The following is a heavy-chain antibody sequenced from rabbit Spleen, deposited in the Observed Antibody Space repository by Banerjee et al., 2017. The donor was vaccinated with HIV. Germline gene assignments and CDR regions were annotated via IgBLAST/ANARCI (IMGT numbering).Heavy chain of an antibody. CDR3: AREGSGQVFFNL. V-gene: IGHV1S7*01. CDR2: IDPVFGIT. J-gene: IGHJ4*01. CDR1: GFDFSNYY. Sequence: QSLEESGGDLVQPGASQTLSCKASGFDFSNYYMSWVRQAPGKGLEWIGYIDPVFGITYYASWVNGRFSISRENTQNTVSLQMNSLTAADTATYFCAREGSGQVFFNLWGQGTLVTVS. D-gene: IGHD4-1*01.